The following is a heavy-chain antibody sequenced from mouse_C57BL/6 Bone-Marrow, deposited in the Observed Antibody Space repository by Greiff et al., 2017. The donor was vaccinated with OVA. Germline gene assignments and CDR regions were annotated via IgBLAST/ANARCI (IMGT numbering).Heavy chain of an antibody. J-gene: IGHJ1*03. CDR1: GYTFTSYW. Sequence: QVQLQQPGAELVKPGASVKLSCKASGYTFTSYWMHWVKQRPGQGLEWIGMIHPNSGSTNYNEKFKSKATLTVDKSSSTAYMQLSSLTSEDSAVYYCARSYYYGSSSPYWYFEVWGTGTTVTVSS. V-gene: IGHV1-64*01. D-gene: IGHD1-1*01. CDR2: IHPNSGST. CDR3: ARSYYYGSSSPYWYFEV.